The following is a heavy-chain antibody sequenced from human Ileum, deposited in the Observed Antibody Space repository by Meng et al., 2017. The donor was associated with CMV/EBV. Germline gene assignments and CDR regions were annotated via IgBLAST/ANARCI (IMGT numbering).Heavy chain of an antibody. CDR1: FPFKTYN. CDR3: ARDADFWSGYYWTGFDY. D-gene: IGHD3-3*01. CDR2: ISSSSSYI. V-gene: IGHV3-21*01. J-gene: IGHJ4*02. Sequence: FPFKTYNMNCVRQAPGKGLEWVSSISSSSSYIKYADSVTGRFIISRDNAKNSLFLEMNSLRAEDTAVYYCARDADFWSGYYWTGFDYWGQGTLVTVSS.